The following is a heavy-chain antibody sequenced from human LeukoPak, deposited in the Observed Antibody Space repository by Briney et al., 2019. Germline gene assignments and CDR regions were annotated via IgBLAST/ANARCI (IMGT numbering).Heavy chain of an antibody. V-gene: IGHV1-3*03. D-gene: IGHD2-21*02. J-gene: IGHJ5*02. CDR1: GYTFTSYA. Sequence: ASVKVSCKASGYTFTSYAMHWVRQAPGQRLEWMGWINAGNGNTKYSQEFQGRVTITRDTSASTAYMELSSLRSEDMAVYYCARERGVTTINWFDPWGQGTLVTVSS. CDR3: ARERGVTTINWFDP. CDR2: INAGNGNT.